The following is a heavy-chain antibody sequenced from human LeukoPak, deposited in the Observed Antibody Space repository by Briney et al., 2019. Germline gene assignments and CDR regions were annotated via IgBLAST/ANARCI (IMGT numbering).Heavy chain of an antibody. Sequence: GGSLRLSCAASGNYWMHWVRQAPGKGLVWVSHINSDGSWTSYADSVKGRFTISRDNSKNTLFLQTNSLRAEDTAVYYCAREGVGVTGRNLGFEYWGQGTLVTVSS. CDR3: AREGVGVTGRNLGFEY. J-gene: IGHJ4*02. CDR1: GNYW. CDR2: INSDGSWT. V-gene: IGHV3-74*01. D-gene: IGHD1-26*01.